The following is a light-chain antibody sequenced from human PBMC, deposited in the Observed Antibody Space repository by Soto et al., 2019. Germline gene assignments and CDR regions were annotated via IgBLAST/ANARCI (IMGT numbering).Light chain of an antibody. V-gene: IGKV3-20*01. Sequence: EVVLTQSPGTLSLSPGERATLSCRASRRISSAYLAWYQQKPGQAPRLLIYGASTRATDIPDRFTGSGSATDFTLIISRLEPEDFAVYYCLQSGNSPLTFGQVTRLEIK. CDR3: LQSGNSPLT. CDR2: GAS. CDR1: RRISSAY. J-gene: IGKJ2*01.